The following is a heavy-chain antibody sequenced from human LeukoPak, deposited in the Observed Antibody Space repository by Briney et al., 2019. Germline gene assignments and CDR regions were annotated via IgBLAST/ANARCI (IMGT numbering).Heavy chain of an antibody. V-gene: IGHV3-30*02. CDR2: IRSDGSNK. D-gene: IGHD4-17*01. Sequence: GGSLRLSCAASGFTFDDFGMHWVRQAPGKGLEWVALIRSDGSNKYYADSVKGRFTISRVNSKNTLYLQMSSLRVEDTAVYYCAKDRDDYGDDCWGQGILVTVST. CDR1: GFTFDDFG. CDR3: AKDRDDYGDDC. J-gene: IGHJ4*02.